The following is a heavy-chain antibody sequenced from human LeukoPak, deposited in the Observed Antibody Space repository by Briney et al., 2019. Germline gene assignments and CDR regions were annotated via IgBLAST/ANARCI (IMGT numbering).Heavy chain of an antibody. D-gene: IGHD1-1*01. Sequence: GGSLRLSCAASGFTFSDYYMSWVRQAPGKGLEWVSYISSSSSYTNYADSVKGRFAISRDNAKNSLYLQMNSLRAEDTAVYYCARDAGMNYGMDVWGKGTTVTVSS. CDR1: GFTFSDYY. J-gene: IGHJ6*04. CDR2: ISSSSSYT. CDR3: ARDAGMNYGMDV. V-gene: IGHV3-11*06.